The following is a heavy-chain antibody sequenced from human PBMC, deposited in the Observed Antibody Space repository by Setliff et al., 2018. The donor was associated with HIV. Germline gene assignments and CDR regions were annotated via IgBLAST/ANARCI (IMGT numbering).Heavy chain of an antibody. CDR3: ARVMIGYSGYDAFDY. V-gene: IGHV3-74*01. CDR2: INIDGGST. Sequence: GGSLRLSCAASGFTFRSYWMYWVRQPPGKGLVWVSRINIDGGSTNYADSVKGRFTISRDNAKNTLYLQMNSLRAEDTAVYYCARVMIGYSGYDAFDYWGQGTLVTVSS. J-gene: IGHJ4*02. D-gene: IGHD5-12*01. CDR1: GFTFRSYW.